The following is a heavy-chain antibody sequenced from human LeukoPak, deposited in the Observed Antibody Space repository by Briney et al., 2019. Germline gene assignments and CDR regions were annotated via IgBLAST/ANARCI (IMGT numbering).Heavy chain of an antibody. CDR3: ARDLGAGYDSSGYYYVTAFDI. CDR2: IIPILGIA. Sequence: WASVKVSCKASGGTFSSYAIGWVRQAPGQGLEWMGRIIPILGIANYAQKFQGRVTITADKSTSTAYMELSSLRSEDTAVYYCARDLGAGYDSSGYYYVTAFDIWGQGTMVTVSS. J-gene: IGHJ3*02. V-gene: IGHV1-69*04. D-gene: IGHD3-22*01. CDR1: GGTFSSYA.